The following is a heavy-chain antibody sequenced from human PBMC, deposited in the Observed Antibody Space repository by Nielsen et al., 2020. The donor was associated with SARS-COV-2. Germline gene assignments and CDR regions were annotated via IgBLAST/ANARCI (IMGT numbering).Heavy chain of an antibody. CDR1: GFTFSNAW. V-gene: IGHV3-53*04. J-gene: IGHJ6*02. CDR3: AKSSGSGIGMDV. Sequence: GESLKISCAASGFTFSNAWMSWVRQAPGKGLEWVSVIYSGGSTYYADSVKGRFTISRHNSKNTLYLQMNSLRAEDTAVYYCAKSSGSGIGMDVWGQGTTVTVSS. D-gene: IGHD3-10*01. CDR2: IYSGGST.